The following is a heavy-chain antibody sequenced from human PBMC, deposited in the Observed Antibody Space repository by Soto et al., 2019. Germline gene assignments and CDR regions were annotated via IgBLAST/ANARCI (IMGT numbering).Heavy chain of an antibody. CDR1: GGSLSSGDYY. CDR3: ARERPDGARLDP. V-gene: IGHV4-30-4*01. J-gene: IGHJ5*02. CDR2: IYHSGST. Sequence: PSETLSLTCPVSGGSLSSGDYYWSWIRQPPGKGLEWIGYIYHSGSTYYNPSLKSRVTISVDTSKNQFSLKLSSVTAADTAVYYCARERPDGARLDPWGQGTLVTVSS. D-gene: IGHD6-6*01.